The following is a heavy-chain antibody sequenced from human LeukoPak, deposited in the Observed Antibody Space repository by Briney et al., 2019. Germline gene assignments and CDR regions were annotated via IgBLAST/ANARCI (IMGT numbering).Heavy chain of an antibody. CDR3: AKAAGYGSSGYILGGY. D-gene: IGHD3-22*01. CDR1: GFTFSSYA. CDR2: ISGSGGST. Sequence: GGSLRLSCAASGFTFSSYAMSWVRQAPGKGLEWVSAISGSGGSTYHADSVKGRFTISRDNSKNTLYLQMNSLRAEDTAVYYCAKAAGYGSSGYILGGYWGQGTLVTVSS. V-gene: IGHV3-23*01. J-gene: IGHJ4*02.